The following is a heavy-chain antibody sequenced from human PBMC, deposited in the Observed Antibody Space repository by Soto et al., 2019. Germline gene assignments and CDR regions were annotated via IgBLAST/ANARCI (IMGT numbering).Heavy chain of an antibody. D-gene: IGHD6-19*01. CDR2: ISGTGGST. J-gene: IGHJ4*02. CDR1: GFTFSSSA. V-gene: IGHV3-23*01. Sequence: GVLRLSCAASGFTFSSSAMNWVRQAPGKGLEWVSGISGTGGSTYYADSVKGRFTISRDNSKNTLYLYLQMNSLRGDDTAVYYCAKAPDGWLANYFDYWGQGTLVTVSS. CDR3: AKAPDGWLANYFDY.